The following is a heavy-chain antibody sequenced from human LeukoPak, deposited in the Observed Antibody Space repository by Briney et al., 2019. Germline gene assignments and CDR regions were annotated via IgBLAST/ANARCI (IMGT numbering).Heavy chain of an antibody. CDR3: ARETLLYDFWSGYYAY. CDR1: GYTFTGYY. J-gene: IGHJ4*02. D-gene: IGHD3-3*01. CDR2: INPNSGGT. Sequence: ASVKVSCKASGYTFTGYYMHWVRQAPGQGLEWMGWINPNSGGTNYAQKFRGRVTMTRDTSISTAYMELSRLRSDDTAVYYCARETLLYDFWSGYYAYWGQGTLVTVSS. V-gene: IGHV1-2*02.